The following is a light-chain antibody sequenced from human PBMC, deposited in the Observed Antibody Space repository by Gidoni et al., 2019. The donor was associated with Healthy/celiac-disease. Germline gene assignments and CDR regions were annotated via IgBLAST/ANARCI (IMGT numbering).Light chain of an antibody. V-gene: IGKV2-28*01. Sequence: DIVMTQSPLPLPVTPGEPASISCRSSQSLLHSNGYNYLDWYLQKPGQSPQLLIYLGSNRASGVPDRFSGRGSGTDFTLKISRVEAEDVGVYYCMQALQTWTXGXGTKVEIK. CDR1: QSLLHSNGYNY. CDR3: MQALQTWT. CDR2: LGS. J-gene: IGKJ1*01.